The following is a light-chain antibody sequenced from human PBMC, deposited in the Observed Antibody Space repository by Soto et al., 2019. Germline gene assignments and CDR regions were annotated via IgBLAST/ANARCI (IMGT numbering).Light chain of an antibody. Sequence: QSVLTQPASMSGSPGQSITISCTGTSSDVGGYNFVSWYQQHPGKAPRLMIYEVTNRPSGVSYRFSGSKSGNTASLTISGLQAEDEADYYCSSYSINSPLGVFGGGTKLTVL. J-gene: IGLJ3*02. CDR3: SSYSINSPLGV. V-gene: IGLV2-14*01. CDR2: EVT. CDR1: SSDVGGYNF.